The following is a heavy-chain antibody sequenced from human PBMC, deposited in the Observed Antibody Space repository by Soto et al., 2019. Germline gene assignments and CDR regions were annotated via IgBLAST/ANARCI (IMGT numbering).Heavy chain of an antibody. V-gene: IGHV4-38-2*01. Sequence: XESLSLTCAVSGYSVSSGYDWCWIRQPPGKGLEWIGSIYHSGSTYYNPSLKSRVTISVDTSKNQFSLKLSSVTAADTAVYYCARALGSFDWLFPRGWFDPWGQGTLVTVSS. CDR3: ARALGSFDWLFPRGWFDP. CDR1: GYSVSSGYD. CDR2: IYHSGST. D-gene: IGHD3-9*01. J-gene: IGHJ5*02.